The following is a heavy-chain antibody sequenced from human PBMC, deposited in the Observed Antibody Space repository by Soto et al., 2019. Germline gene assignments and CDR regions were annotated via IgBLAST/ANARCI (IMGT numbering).Heavy chain of an antibody. J-gene: IGHJ4*02. CDR2: IITIFGTT. V-gene: IGHV1-69*13. Sequence: SVKVSCKASGCTFSSYAISWLRQAPGQGLEWMGRIITIFGTTNYAQKFQGRVTITPDESTSTEHMELSSLKSEDTAVYYCARTRIAVAGKSFDYWGQGTLVTVSS. CDR1: GCTFSSYA. D-gene: IGHD6-19*01. CDR3: ARTRIAVAGKSFDY.